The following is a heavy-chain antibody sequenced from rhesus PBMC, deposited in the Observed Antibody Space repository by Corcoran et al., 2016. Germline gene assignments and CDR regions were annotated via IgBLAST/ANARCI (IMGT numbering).Heavy chain of an antibody. CDR1: GYSISSGYG. Sequence: QVQLQESGPGLVKPSETLSLTCAVSGYSISSGYGGSWIRQPPGKGREWMGYISGSSGSTNYNSSLKSRVTISKDTSKNQFSLKVSTVTAADTAVYYCARGHNWNYGAFDFWGQGLRVTVSS. J-gene: IGHJ3*01. CDR2: ISGSSGST. V-gene: IGHV4-127*01. D-gene: IGHD1-26*01. CDR3: ARGHNWNYGAFDF.